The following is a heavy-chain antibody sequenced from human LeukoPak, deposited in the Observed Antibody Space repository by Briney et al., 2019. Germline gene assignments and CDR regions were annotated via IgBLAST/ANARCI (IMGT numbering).Heavy chain of an antibody. Sequence: GGSLGLSCAASGFTFSSYAMHWVRQAPGKGLEWVAVISYDGSNKYYADSVKGRFTISRDNSKNTLYLQMNSLRAEDTAVYYCARDLRALRWFGESLYGWFDPWGQGTLVTVSS. D-gene: IGHD3-10*01. CDR1: GFTFSSYA. CDR2: ISYDGSNK. CDR3: ARDLRALRWFGESLYGWFDP. J-gene: IGHJ5*02. V-gene: IGHV3-30*04.